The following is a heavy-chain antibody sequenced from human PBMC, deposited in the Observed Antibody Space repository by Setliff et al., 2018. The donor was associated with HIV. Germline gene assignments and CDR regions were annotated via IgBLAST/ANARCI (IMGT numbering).Heavy chain of an antibody. CDR3: ASKGYYYTSKTLDS. CDR1: GGTFSNYG. Sequence: GASVKVSCKASGGTFSNYGFAWVRQAPGQGLEWMGGIIPIFGSADYAQKFQGRVTISADESTSTVYLELSSLTSDDTAMCYYASKGYYYTSKTLDSWCQGTLVTVSS. V-gene: IGHV1-69*13. D-gene: IGHD3-10*01. J-gene: IGHJ4*02. CDR2: IIPIFGSA.